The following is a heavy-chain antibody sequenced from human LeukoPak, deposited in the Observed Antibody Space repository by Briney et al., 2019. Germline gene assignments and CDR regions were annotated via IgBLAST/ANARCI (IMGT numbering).Heavy chain of an antibody. V-gene: IGHV1-18*01. CDR1: GYTFISYG. J-gene: IGHJ4*02. CDR2: ISVYNTNT. Sequence: GASVKVSCKASGYTFISYGISWVRQAPGQGLEWMGWISVYNTNTNYAQKLQGRFTMTTDTSTSTAYMELRSLRSDDTAVYYCARASGYSSSWYGAYWGQGTLVTVSS. D-gene: IGHD6-13*01. CDR3: ARASGYSSSWYGAY.